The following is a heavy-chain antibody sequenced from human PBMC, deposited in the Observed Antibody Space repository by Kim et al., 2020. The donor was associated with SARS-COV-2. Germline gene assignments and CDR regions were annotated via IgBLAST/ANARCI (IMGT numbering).Heavy chain of an antibody. CDR3: ERDRPVGHNYFDY. CDR1: GFTFSSYS. Sequence: GGSLRLSCAASGFTFSSYSMNWVRQAPGKWLEWVSYISSSSSTIYYADTVKGRFTISRDNAKNSLYLQINSLRDEDTAVYYCERDRPVGHNYFDYWGQGTRVTVAS. J-gene: IGHJ4*02. D-gene: IGHD6-6*01. CDR2: ISSSSSTI. V-gene: IGHV3-48*02.